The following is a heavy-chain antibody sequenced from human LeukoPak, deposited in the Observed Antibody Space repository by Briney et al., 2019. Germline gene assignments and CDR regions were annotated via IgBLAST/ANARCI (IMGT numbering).Heavy chain of an antibody. J-gene: IGHJ5*02. Sequence: PGGSLRLSCAASGFTFSDYYMSWIRQAPRKGLEWVSYISSSGSTIYYADSVKGRFTISRDNAKNSLYLQMNSLRAEDTAVYYCARDTDYYGSGSNRDNWFDPWGQGTLVTVSS. D-gene: IGHD3-10*01. CDR3: ARDTDYYGSGSNRDNWFDP. CDR1: GFTFSDYY. V-gene: IGHV3-11*01. CDR2: ISSSGSTI.